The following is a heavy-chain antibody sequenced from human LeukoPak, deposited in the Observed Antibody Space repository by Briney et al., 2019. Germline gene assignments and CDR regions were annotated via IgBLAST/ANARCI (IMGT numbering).Heavy chain of an antibody. D-gene: IGHD6-19*01. V-gene: IGHV1-8*01. Sequence: ASVKVSCKASGYTFTSYDINWVRQATGQGLEWMGWMNPNSGNTGYAQKFQGRVTMTRNISISTAYMELSSLRSEDTAVYYCARAAVAGGYNWFDPWGQGTLVTVSS. J-gene: IGHJ5*02. CDR1: GYTFTSYD. CDR3: ARAAVAGGYNWFDP. CDR2: MNPNSGNT.